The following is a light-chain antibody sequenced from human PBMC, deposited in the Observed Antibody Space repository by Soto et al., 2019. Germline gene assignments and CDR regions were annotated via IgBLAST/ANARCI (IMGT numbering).Light chain of an antibody. V-gene: IGKV3-20*01. Sequence: DIVLTQSPGTVSLAPGERATLSCGASQSINSRSLAWYQQKPGQAPRLLIYDASSRATGIPDRFSASGSGTDFTLTISSLEPEDFAVYYCQQYVASPYTFGQGTKVDIK. CDR3: QQYVASPYT. J-gene: IGKJ2*01. CDR1: QSINSRS. CDR2: DAS.